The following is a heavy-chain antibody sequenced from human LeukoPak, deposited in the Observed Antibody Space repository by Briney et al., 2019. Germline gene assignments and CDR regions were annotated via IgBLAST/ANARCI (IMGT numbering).Heavy chain of an antibody. CDR3: TRLAGDEYFDISRGPD. J-gene: IGHJ4*02. CDR2: IRTKANNYAT. V-gene: IGHV3-73*01. D-gene: IGHD3-9*01. Sequence: GGSLRLSCAASGFTFSGSALHWVRQASGKGLEWVGRIRTKANNYATAYAASVKGRFTISRDDSKNTAYLQMNSLKSEDTAVFYCTRLAGDEYFDISRGPDWGQGTLVTVSS. CDR1: GFTFSGSA.